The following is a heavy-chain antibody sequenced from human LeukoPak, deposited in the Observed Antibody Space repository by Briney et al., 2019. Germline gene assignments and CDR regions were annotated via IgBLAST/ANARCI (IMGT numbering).Heavy chain of an antibody. V-gene: IGHV1-69*04. CDR1: AGTFSSYA. D-gene: IGHD1-26*01. CDR3: ARDLNEGRDP. CDR2: IIPIFGIA. Sequence: GSSVKVSCKASAGTFSSYAISWVRQAPGQGLEWMGRIIPIFGIANYALKFKGRVTITADKSTSTAYMELSSLRSEDTAVYYCARDLNEGRDPWGQGTLVTVSS. J-gene: IGHJ5*02.